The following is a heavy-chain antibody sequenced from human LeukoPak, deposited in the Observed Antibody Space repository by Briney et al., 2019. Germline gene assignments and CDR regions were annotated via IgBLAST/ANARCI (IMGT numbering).Heavy chain of an antibody. Sequence: GGSLRLSCAASGFTFSSYSMNWVRQAPGKGLEWVSYISSSSSTIYYADSVKGRFTISRDNAKNSLYLQMNSLRAEDTAVYYCARVRRLRFLEYVDYWGQGTLVTVSS. CDR3: ARVRRLRFLEYVDY. CDR1: GFTFSSYS. D-gene: IGHD3-3*01. J-gene: IGHJ4*02. V-gene: IGHV3-48*01. CDR2: ISSSSSTI.